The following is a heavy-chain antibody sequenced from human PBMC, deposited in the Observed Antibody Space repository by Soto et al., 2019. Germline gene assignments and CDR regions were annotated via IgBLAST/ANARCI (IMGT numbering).Heavy chain of an antibody. D-gene: IGHD6-25*01. J-gene: IGHJ6*02. Sequence: SETLSLTCTFSCGSVINYYWSWVRQPAGKGLEWIGRLYNSGNTNYNPSLKSRVIMSAETSKNQFSLKLSSVTAADTAVYYCARDGSDSYGLDVWGQGTTVTVSS. CDR3: ARDGSDSYGLDV. CDR2: LYNSGNT. V-gene: IGHV4-4*07. CDR1: CGSVINYY.